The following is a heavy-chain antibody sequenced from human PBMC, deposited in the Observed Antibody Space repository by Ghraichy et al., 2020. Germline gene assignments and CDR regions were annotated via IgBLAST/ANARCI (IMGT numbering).Heavy chain of an antibody. Sequence: SETLSLTCSVSGGSISNNYWSWIRQPAGKGLEWLGRIYSSGNNNYNPSLQSRVTMSLDTSKKQFSLKLRSVTAADTAVYFCVRGIATAGRSFDYWGQGTLVTVSS. D-gene: IGHD6-13*01. CDR3: VRGIATAGRSFDY. CDR1: GGSISNNY. CDR2: IYSSGNN. V-gene: IGHV4-4*07. J-gene: IGHJ4*02.